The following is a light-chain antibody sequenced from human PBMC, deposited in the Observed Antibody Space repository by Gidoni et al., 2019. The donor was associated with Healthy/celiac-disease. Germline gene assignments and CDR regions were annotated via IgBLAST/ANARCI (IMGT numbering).Light chain of an antibody. V-gene: IGKV3-11*01. Sequence: IVFTPSPSTLSLSPGERATLSCRASQSVSSYLAWYQQKPGQAPRLLIYDASNRATGIPARFRGRGSGTDFTLNISSLEPEDFAVYYCQQRSNWPLTFGGGTKVEIK. CDR2: DAS. J-gene: IGKJ4*01. CDR3: QQRSNWPLT. CDR1: QSVSSY.